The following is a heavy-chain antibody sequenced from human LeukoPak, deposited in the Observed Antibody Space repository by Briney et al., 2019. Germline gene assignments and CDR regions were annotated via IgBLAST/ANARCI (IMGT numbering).Heavy chain of an antibody. Sequence: SVKVSCKASGGTFSSYTISWVRQAPGQGLEWMGRIIPILGIANYAQKFQGRVTITADKSTSTAYMELSSLRSEGTAVYYCARALRFLEWLDYYYYMDVWGKGTTVTVSS. CDR1: GGTFSSYT. J-gene: IGHJ6*03. V-gene: IGHV1-69*02. D-gene: IGHD3-3*01. CDR3: ARALRFLEWLDYYYYMDV. CDR2: IIPILGIA.